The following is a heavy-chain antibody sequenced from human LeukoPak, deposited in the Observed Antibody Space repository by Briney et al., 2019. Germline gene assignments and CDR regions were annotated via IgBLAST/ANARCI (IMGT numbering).Heavy chain of an antibody. CDR1: RGSISGFY. J-gene: IGHJ4*02. CDR2: ICYSGSS. CDR3: ARNRASGTPYFDY. V-gene: IGHV4-59*08. D-gene: IGHD3-10*01. Sequence: SETLSLTCTISRGSISGFYWSWIRQPPGKGLEWIGYICYSGSSNYNPSLKSRVTISVDTSKDQFSLKLSSVTAADTAVYYCARNRASGTPYFDYWGQGLLATVSS.